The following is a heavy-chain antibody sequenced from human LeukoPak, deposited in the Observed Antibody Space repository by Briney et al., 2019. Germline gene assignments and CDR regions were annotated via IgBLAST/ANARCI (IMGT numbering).Heavy chain of an antibody. CDR1: EFTVSSNY. D-gene: IGHD4-23*01. J-gene: IGHJ4*02. Sequence: GGSLRLSCAASEFTVSSNYMSWVRQAPGKGLEWVSVIYSGGSTYYADSVKGRFTISRDNSKNTLYLQMNSLRAEDTAVYYCARTSSYGGKTGGYWGQGTLVTVSS. V-gene: IGHV3-53*01. CDR3: ARTSSYGGKTGGY. CDR2: IYSGGST.